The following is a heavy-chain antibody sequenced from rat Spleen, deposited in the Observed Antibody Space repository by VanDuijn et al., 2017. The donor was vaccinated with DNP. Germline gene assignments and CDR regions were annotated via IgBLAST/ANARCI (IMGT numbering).Heavy chain of an antibody. CDR1: GYSITRNY. V-gene: IGHV3-3*01. Sequence: EVQLQESGPGLVKPSQSLSLTCSVTGYSITRNYWGWIRKFPGNKMEWMGYINSAGSTNYNPPLKSQISITRDTSKNQFFLQLTSVTTEDTATYYCARAHRYNWYFDFWGPGTMVTVSS. CDR3: ARAHRYNWYFDF. CDR2: INSAGST. J-gene: IGHJ1*01. D-gene: IGHD1-5*01.